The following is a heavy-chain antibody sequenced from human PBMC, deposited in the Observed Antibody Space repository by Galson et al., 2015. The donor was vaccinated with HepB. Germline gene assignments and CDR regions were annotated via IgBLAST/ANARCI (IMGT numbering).Heavy chain of an antibody. V-gene: IGHV3-21*01. CDR3: ARDQRQRSVGGLTDY. CDR1: GFTFSSYS. J-gene: IGHJ4*02. CDR2: ISSSSSYI. D-gene: IGHD3-10*01. Sequence: SLRLSCAASGFTFSSYSMNWVRQAPGKGLEWVSSISSSSSYIYYADSVKGRFTISRDNAKNSLYLQMNSLRAEDTAVYYCARDQRQRSVGGLTDYWGQGTLVTVSS.